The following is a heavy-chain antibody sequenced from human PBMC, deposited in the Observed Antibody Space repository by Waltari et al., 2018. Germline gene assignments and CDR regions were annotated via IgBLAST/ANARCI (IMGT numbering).Heavy chain of an antibody. CDR3: ARGRDVFANFDYNWFDP. J-gene: IGHJ5*02. Sequence: QVQLVQTGAEVLRPGAAVKVSCQASGYTFINYEINCVRQAAGQGLEWMGWVNPNSGTTAYAQKFQGRISMTWDTFTRTAYMELSNLRSDDTAVFYCARGRDVFANFDYNWFDPWGQGTLVTVSS. V-gene: IGHV1-8*02. CDR1: GYTFINYE. CDR2: VNPNSGTT. D-gene: IGHD3-3*01.